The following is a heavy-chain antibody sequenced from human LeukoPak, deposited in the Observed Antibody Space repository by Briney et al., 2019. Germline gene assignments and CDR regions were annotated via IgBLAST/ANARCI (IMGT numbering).Heavy chain of an antibody. J-gene: IGHJ1*01. Sequence: SVKVSCKASGGTFSSYAISWVRQAPGQGLEWMGGIIPIFGTANYAQKFQGRVTITADESTSIAYMELSSLRSEDTAVYYCARAWVGFEFLEWAPHFQHWGQGTLVTVSS. CDR1: GGTFSSYA. V-gene: IGHV1-69*13. CDR2: IIPIFGTA. CDR3: ARAWVGFEFLEWAPHFQH. D-gene: IGHD3-3*01.